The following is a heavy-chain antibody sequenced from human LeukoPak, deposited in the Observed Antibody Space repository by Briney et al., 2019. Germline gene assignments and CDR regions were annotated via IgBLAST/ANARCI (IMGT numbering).Heavy chain of an antibody. J-gene: IGHJ4*02. CDR1: GYTFTGYH. CDR3: PRDQGYCSGGSCYSGLGYYDY. D-gene: IGHD2-15*01. CDR2: INPNSGGT. V-gene: IGHV1-2*02. Sequence: ASVTVSCKASGYTFTGYHMHWVRQAPGQGLEWMGWINPNSGGTNYAQKFEGRVTMTRDTSISTAYMELSRLRSDETALYYCPRDQGYCSGGSCYSGLGYYDYWGQGTLVTGSS.